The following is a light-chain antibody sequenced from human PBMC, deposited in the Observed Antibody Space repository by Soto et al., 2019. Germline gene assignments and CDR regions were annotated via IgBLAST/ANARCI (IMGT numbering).Light chain of an antibody. V-gene: IGKV1-9*01. CDR2: GAS. CDR1: QGISSN. Sequence: QLTQSPSSLSASVGDRVTITCRASQGISSNLAWYQQKPGRAPKLLIFGASTLQSGVPSRFSGSGSGTDFTLTISSLQPEDFATYYCQQYDNPLTFGGGTKVDIK. J-gene: IGKJ4*01. CDR3: QQYDNPLT.